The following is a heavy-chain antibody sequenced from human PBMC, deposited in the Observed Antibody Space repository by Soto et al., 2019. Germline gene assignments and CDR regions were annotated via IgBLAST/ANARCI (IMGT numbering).Heavy chain of an antibody. CDR1: GFTFSVYA. J-gene: IGHJ4*02. V-gene: IGHV3-23*01. D-gene: IGHD4-17*01. CDR3: AKALYGGHDY. Sequence: EVQLLESGGGLVQPGGSLRLSCAASGFTFSVYAMSWVRQAPGKGLERVPGISGSGGSTSYADSVKGRFTISSDNSDHPLSLQMTYLRAEDTALYYCAKALYGGHDYWGPGTLVTVSS. CDR2: ISGSGGST.